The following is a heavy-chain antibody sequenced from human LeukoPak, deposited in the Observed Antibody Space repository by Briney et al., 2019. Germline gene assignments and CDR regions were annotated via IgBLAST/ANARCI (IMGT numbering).Heavy chain of an antibody. CDR1: GFTFSSYW. Sequence: GGSLRLSCAASGFTFSSYWMSWVRQAPGKGMEWVANIKQDGSEKYYVGSVKGRFTISRHNVKNSLYLQMNSLRAEDTAVYYCARKFGSSGWYPYWGQGTLVTVSS. CDR3: ARKFGSSGWYPY. J-gene: IGHJ4*02. V-gene: IGHV3-7*03. CDR2: IKQDGSEK. D-gene: IGHD6-19*01.